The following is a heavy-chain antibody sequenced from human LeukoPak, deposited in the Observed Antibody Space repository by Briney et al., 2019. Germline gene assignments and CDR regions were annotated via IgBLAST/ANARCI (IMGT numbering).Heavy chain of an antibody. J-gene: IGHJ3*02. V-gene: IGHV3-23*01. CDR3: AKDSYDILTGYHPTDAFDI. CDR1: GFTFSSCG. D-gene: IGHD3-9*01. Sequence: GGTLRLSCAASGFTFSSCGMSWVRQAPGKGLEWVSAISGSGGSTYYADSVKGRFTISRDNSKNTLYLQMNSLRAEDTAVYYCAKDSYDILTGYHPTDAFDIWGQGTMVTVSS. CDR2: ISGSGGST.